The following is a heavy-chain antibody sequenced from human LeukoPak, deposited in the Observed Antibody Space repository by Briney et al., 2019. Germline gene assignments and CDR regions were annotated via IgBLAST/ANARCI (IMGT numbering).Heavy chain of an antibody. J-gene: IGHJ4*02. CDR2: ISWNSGSI. Sequence: PGGSLRLSCAASGFTFDDYAMHWVRQAPGKGLEWVSGISWNSGSIGYADSVKGRFTISRDNAKNSLYLQMNSLRAEDTAVYYCARVTHYYDSSGYYYWGQGTLVTVSS. D-gene: IGHD3-22*01. CDR3: ARVTHYYDSSGYYY. V-gene: IGHV3-9*01. CDR1: GFTFDDYA.